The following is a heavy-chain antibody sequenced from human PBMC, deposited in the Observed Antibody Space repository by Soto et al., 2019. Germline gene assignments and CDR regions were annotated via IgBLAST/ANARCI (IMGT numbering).Heavy chain of an antibody. V-gene: IGHV1-18*01. J-gene: IGHJ3*02. D-gene: IGHD4-17*01. CDR3: ARDFDYGDYNTADAFDI. CDR1: GYTFTSYG. Sequence: GASVTVSCQASGYTFTSYGISWVRQAPGQGLEWMGWISAYNGNTNYAQKLQGRVTMTTDTSTSTAHMELRSLRSDDTAVYYCARDFDYGDYNTADAFDIWGQGTMVTVSS. CDR2: ISAYNGNT.